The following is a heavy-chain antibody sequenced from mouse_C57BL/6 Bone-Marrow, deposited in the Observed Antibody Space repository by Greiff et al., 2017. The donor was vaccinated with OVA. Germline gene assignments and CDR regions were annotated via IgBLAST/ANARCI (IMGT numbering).Heavy chain of an antibody. J-gene: IGHJ1*03. D-gene: IGHD1-1*01. CDR1: GFTFRDYG. Sequence: EVQLVESGGGLVKPGGSLKLSCAASGFTFRDYGMHWVRQAPEKGLEWVAYISSGSSTIYYADTVKGRFTISRDNAKNTLFLQMTSLRSEYTAMYYCARVTTVVFNWYFDVWGTGTTVTVSS. V-gene: IGHV5-17*01. CDR2: ISSGSSTI. CDR3: ARVTTVVFNWYFDV.